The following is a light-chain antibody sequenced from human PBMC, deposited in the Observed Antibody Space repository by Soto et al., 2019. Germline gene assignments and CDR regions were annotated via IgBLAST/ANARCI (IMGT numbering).Light chain of an antibody. CDR3: QQYNTYLWT. Sequence: DIQMTQSPSTLSASVGDRVTITCRASERINWLAWYQQKPGKAPKLLIYMASSLESGVPSRFSGSGSGTEFTLTISSLQPDDFATYFCQQYNTYLWTFGQGTKVEIK. J-gene: IGKJ1*01. V-gene: IGKV1-5*03. CDR1: ERINW. CDR2: MAS.